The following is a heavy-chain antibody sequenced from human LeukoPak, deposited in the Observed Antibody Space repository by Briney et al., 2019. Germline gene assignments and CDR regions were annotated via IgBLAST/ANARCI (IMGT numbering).Heavy chain of an antibody. J-gene: IGHJ4*02. V-gene: IGHV4-31*03. CDR1: GGSISSGSYY. Sequence: PSETLSLTCTVSGGSISSGSYYWSWVRQHPGKGMEWISYIYYSGSTYYHPSLKSRFTISVNTSKNQFSLKLTSVTAADTAVFYCARWGPSYFDSWGQGTLVTVSS. CDR3: ARWGPSYFDS. D-gene: IGHD7-27*01. CDR2: IYYSGST.